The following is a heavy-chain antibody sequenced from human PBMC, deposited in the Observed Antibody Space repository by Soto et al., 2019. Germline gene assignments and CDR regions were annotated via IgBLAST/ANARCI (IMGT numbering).Heavy chain of an antibody. CDR3: ARENTGWPDAFDS. Sequence: GGSLRLSCAASGLTVSNNYMSWVRQAPGKGLEWVSFIYSGGNTYYADSVKGRFTISRDSSENTLYLQMNSLRAEDTAVYYCARENTGWPDAFDSWGQGTMGTVS. J-gene: IGHJ3*02. V-gene: IGHV3-66*01. D-gene: IGHD6-19*01. CDR2: IYSGGNT. CDR1: GLTVSNNY.